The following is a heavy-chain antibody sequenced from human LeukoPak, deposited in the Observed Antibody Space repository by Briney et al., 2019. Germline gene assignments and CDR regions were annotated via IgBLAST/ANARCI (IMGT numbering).Heavy chain of an antibody. CDR2: IYYTGST. CDR3: ARDLGKLEPFDY. CDR1: GGSISSTGYY. D-gene: IGHD1-1*01. Sequence: PSETLSLTCTVYGGSISSTGYYWGWVRQPPGKGLEWLGNIYYTGSTYYNPSLKSRVTISVDMSKNQFSLKLSSVTAADTAVYYCARDLGKLEPFDYWGQGTLVTVSS. J-gene: IGHJ4*02. V-gene: IGHV4-39*07.